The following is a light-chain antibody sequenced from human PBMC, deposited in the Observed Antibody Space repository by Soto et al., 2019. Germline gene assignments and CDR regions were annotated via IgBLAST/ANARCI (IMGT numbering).Light chain of an antibody. V-gene: IGLV2-14*01. CDR1: SSDVGGYDY. CDR3: SSYTTNTTWV. Sequence: QSALTQPASVSGSPGQSITISCTGTSSDVGGYDYVSWYQQHPGKAPKLMISEVSNRPSRISDRFSGSKSANTASLTISGLQAEDEADYYCSSYTTNTTWVFGGGTKLTVL. CDR2: EVS. J-gene: IGLJ3*02.